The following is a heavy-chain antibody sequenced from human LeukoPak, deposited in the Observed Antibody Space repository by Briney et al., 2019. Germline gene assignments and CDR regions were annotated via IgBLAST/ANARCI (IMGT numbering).Heavy chain of an antibody. V-gene: IGHV3-23*01. J-gene: IGHJ4*02. CDR2: ITGSGST. D-gene: IGHD5-18*01. CDR1: GFTFSSYA. CDR3: AREQYSYGALDY. Sequence: PGGSLRLSCAASGFTFSSYAMSWVRQAPGKGLEWVSVITGSGSTYYADSVKGRFTISRDNSKNTLYLQMNSLRAEDTAVYYCAREQYSYGALDYWGQGTLVTVSS.